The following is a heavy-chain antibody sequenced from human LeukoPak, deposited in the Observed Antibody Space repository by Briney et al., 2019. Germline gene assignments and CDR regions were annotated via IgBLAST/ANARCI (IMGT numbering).Heavy chain of an antibody. J-gene: IGHJ5*02. CDR1: GYTFTSNA. CDR3: ARGAAEGLDR. V-gene: IGHV1-3*04. Sequence: GASVKVSCKASGYTFTSNAMHWVRQAPGQRPEWMGWINTGNGNTKYSQKFQGRVTISRDTSANTAYMEVSSPRSEDTAVYYCARGAAEGLDRWGQGTLVTVSS. D-gene: IGHD6-13*01. CDR2: INTGNGNT.